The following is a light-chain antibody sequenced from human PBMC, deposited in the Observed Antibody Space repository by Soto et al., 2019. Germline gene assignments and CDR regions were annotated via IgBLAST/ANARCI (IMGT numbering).Light chain of an antibody. V-gene: IGKV1-39*01. CDR1: QSISSY. Sequence: DIQMTQSPSTLSGSVGDRVTITCRASQSISSYLNWYQQKPGKAPKLLIYAASSLQSGVPSRFSGSGSGTDFTLTISSLQPEDFATYYCQQSYSTPWTCGQGTKV. CDR2: AAS. CDR3: QQSYSTPWT. J-gene: IGKJ1*01.